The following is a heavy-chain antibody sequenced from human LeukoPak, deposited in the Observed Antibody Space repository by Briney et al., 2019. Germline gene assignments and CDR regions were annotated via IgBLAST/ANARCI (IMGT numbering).Heavy chain of an antibody. J-gene: IGHJ4*02. CDR1: GYTSTGYY. V-gene: IGHV1-2*02. CDR3: ARDVLVGGSHKFDY. CDR2: ISPNRGGT. Sequence: ASVKVSCKASGYTSTGYYVHWVRQAPGQGLEWMGWISPNRGGTNYAPKFQGRVTMASDTSINTAYMELSRLTSDDTAVYYCARDVLVGGSHKFDYWGQGTLVTVSS. D-gene: IGHD3-10*01.